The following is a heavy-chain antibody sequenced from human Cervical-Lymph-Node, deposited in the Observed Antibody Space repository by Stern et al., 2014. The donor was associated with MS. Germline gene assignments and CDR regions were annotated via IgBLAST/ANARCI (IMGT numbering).Heavy chain of an antibody. CDR3: VRAQNYGMDV. CDR1: GFTFSNYV. CDR2: IKGDATTI. Sequence: EVQLVESGGGLVQPGGSLRLSCAASGFTFSNYVMHWVRQAPGKGLLWVSRIKGDATTITYADSVKGRFTISRDNAKNTLYLQMNSLRAEDTAAYYCVRAQNYGMDVWGQGTTVTVSS. V-gene: IGHV3-74*03. J-gene: IGHJ6*02.